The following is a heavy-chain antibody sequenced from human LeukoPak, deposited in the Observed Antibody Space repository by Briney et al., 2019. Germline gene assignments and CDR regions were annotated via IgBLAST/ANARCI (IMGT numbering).Heavy chain of an antibody. V-gene: IGHV4-59*01. Sequence: SCTASGFTFSSYWMSWIRQPPGKGLEWIGYIYYSGSTNYNPSLTSRVTMSVDTSKNQISLKLSSVTAADTAVYYCARDGTSWGGFDYWGQGTLVTVSS. CDR1: GFTFSSYW. CDR3: ARDGTSWGGFDY. J-gene: IGHJ4*02. D-gene: IGHD3-16*01. CDR2: IYYSGST.